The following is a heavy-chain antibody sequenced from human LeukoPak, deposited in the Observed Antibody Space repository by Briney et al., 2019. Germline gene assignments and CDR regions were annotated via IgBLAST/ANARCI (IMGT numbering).Heavy chain of an antibody. CDR2: INHSGST. D-gene: IGHD3-10*01. CDR3: VYYYGSGPLGGYYYYYMDV. CDR1: GGSFSGYY. J-gene: IGHJ6*03. Sequence: SETLSLTCAVYGGSFSGYYWSWIRQPPGKGLEWIGEINHSGSTNYNPSLKSRVTISVDKSKNQFSLKLRSVTAADTAVYYCVYYYGSGPLGGYYYYYMDVWGKGTTVTVSS. V-gene: IGHV4-34*01.